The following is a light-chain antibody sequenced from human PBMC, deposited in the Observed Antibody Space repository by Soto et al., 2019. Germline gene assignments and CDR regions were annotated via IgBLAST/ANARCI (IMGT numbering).Light chain of an antibody. CDR2: GAS. V-gene: IGKV3-15*01. J-gene: IGKJ1*01. Sequence: EIVMTQSPATLSVSPGERATLSCRASQSVSSNLAWYQQKPGQSPRLLIYGASTRATGIPARFSGSVSGTEFTLTISSLQSEDFAVYHCQQYNNWPQTFGQGTKVEIK. CDR3: QQYNNWPQT. CDR1: QSVSSN.